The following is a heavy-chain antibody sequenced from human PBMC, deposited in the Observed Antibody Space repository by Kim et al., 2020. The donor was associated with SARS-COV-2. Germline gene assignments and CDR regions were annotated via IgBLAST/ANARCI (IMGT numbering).Heavy chain of an antibody. J-gene: IGHJ4*02. D-gene: IGHD3-3*01. CDR1: GYTFTSYG. CDR2: ISAYNGNT. Sequence: ASVKVSCKASGYTFTSYGISWVRQAPGQGLEWMGWISAYNGNTNYAQKLQGRVTMTTDTSTSTAYMELRSLRSDDTAVYYCARDVLSYYDFWSGYLNNFDYWGQGTLVTVSS. V-gene: IGHV1-18*01. CDR3: ARDVLSYYDFWSGYLNNFDY.